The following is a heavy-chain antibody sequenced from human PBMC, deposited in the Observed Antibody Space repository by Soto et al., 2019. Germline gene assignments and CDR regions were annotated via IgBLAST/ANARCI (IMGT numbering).Heavy chain of an antibody. Sequence: SETLSLTCTVSGGSISSYYWSWIRQPPGKGLEWIGYIYYSGSTNYNPSLKSRVTISVDTSKNQFSLKLSSVTAADTAVYYCARSAGSRNWFDPWGQGTLVTVSS. CDR1: GGSISSYY. CDR2: IYYSGST. J-gene: IGHJ5*02. CDR3: ARSAGSRNWFDP. V-gene: IGHV4-59*01.